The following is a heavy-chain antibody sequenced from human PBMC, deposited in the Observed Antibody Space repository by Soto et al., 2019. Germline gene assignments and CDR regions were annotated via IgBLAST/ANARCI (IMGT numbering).Heavy chain of an antibody. CDR1: GFTFSSYS. V-gene: IGHV3-21*01. D-gene: IGHD3-22*01. CDR3: ARVRLPYYYDSSGFYFDY. CDR2: ISSSSSYI. J-gene: IGHJ4*02. Sequence: GGSLRLSCAASGFTFSSYSMNWVRQAPGKGLEWVSSISSSSSYIYYADSVKGRFTISRDNAKNSLYLQMNSLRAEDTAVYYWARVRLPYYYDSSGFYFDYWGQGTLVTVSS.